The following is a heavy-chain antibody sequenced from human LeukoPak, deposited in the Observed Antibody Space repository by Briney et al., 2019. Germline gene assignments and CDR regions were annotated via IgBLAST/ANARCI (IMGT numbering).Heavy chain of an antibody. J-gene: IGHJ4*02. D-gene: IGHD3-16*01. CDR3: ARGGGGPLVWGTLGAFDY. Sequence: GGSLRLSCAASGFTFSSYEMNWVRQAPGKGLEWVSGIIWSGGSTTYADSVRGRFTISRDNAKNSLYLQMNSLRAEDTAFYYCARGGGGPLVWGTLGAFDYWGQGTLVTVSS. CDR2: IIWSGGST. V-gene: IGHV3-20*04. CDR1: GFTFSSYE.